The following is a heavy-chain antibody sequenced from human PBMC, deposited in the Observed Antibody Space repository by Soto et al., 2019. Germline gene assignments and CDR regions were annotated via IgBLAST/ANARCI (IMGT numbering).Heavy chain of an antibody. CDR1: GYTFTNYW. Sequence: EVQLVQSGAEVKKPGESLSISCKGSGYTFTNYWISWVRQMPGKGLEWMGKIDPSDSYTKYSPPFEGHVTISADKSISTAHLQWTTLTASDTAMYYCARLPLVVGLYSSAMDVWGQGTTVTVSS. CDR3: ARLPLVVGLYSSAMDV. V-gene: IGHV5-10-1*03. J-gene: IGHJ6*02. CDR2: IDPSDSYT. D-gene: IGHD6-13*01.